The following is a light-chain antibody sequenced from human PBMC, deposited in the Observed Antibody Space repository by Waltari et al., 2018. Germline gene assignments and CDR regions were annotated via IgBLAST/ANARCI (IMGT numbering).Light chain of an antibody. CDR2: DVS. CDR1: SSAVGGYNY. Sequence: QSALTQPRSVSGSPGQSVTISCTGTSSAVGGYNYVPWYPQHPGKAPKLMIYDVSKRPSGVPDRFSVSKSGNTASLTISGLQAEDEADYYCCSYAGSYVVFGGGTKLTVL. J-gene: IGLJ2*01. V-gene: IGLV2-11*01. CDR3: CSYAGSYVV.